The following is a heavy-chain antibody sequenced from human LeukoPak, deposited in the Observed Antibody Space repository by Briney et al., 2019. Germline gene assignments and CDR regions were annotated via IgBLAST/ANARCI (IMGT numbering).Heavy chain of an antibody. CDR2: INHSGST. J-gene: IGHJ5*02. CDR1: GGSFSGYY. D-gene: IGHD6-25*01. CDR3: ARAARFGFRWFDP. Sequence: SETLSLTCAVYGGSFSGYYWSWIRQPPGKGLEWIGEINHSGSTNYNPSLKSRVTISVDTSKNQFSLKLSSVTAADTAVYHCARAARFGFRWFDPWGQGTLVTVSS. V-gene: IGHV4-34*01.